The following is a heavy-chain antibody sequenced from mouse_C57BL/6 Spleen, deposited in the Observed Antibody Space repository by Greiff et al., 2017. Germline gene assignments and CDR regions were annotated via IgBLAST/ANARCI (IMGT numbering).Heavy chain of an antibody. D-gene: IGHD1-1*01. CDR2: IDPSDSYT. CDR1: GYTFTSYW. V-gene: IGHV1-69*01. Sequence: VQLQQPGAELVMPGASVKLSCKASGYTFTSYWMHWVKQRPGQGLEWIGEIDPSDSYTNYNQKFKGKSTLTVDKSSSTAYMQLSSLTSEDSAVYYCARPYGSSYLAYWGQGTLVTVSA. J-gene: IGHJ3*01. CDR3: ARPYGSSYLAY.